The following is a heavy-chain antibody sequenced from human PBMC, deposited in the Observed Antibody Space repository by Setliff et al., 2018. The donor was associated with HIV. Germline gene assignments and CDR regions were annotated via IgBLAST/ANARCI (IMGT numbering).Heavy chain of an antibody. V-gene: IGHV4-39*01. J-gene: IGHJ1*01. CDR3: ASRGIVVVTMSMPDEFFVH. D-gene: IGHD2-21*02. CDR1: GGSINSDNYY. CDR2: IYYSGTT. Sequence: NPSETLSLTCSVSGGSINSDNYYWGWIRQAPGKGLEWIGSIYYSGTTYYNPSLRGRVTISVDRSRNQFSLTLNSVTAADTATYYCASRGIVVVTMSMPDEFFVHWGHGTLVTVS.